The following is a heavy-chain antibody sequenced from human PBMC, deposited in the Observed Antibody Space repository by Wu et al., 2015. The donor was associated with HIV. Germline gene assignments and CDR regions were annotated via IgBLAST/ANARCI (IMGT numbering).Heavy chain of an antibody. V-gene: IGHV1-18*01. J-gene: IGHJ4*02. CDR3: ARFCERRWYCSSTSRYEDY. Sequence: QVQLVQSGAEVKKPGASVKVSCKASGYTFTSYGISWVRQAPGQGLEWMGWISAYNGNTNYAQKLQGRVTMTTDTSTSTAYMELRSLRSDDTAVYYCARFCERRWYCSSTSRYEDYWGQGTLVTVSS. CDR2: ISAYNGNT. CDR1: GYTFTSYG. D-gene: IGHD2-2*01.